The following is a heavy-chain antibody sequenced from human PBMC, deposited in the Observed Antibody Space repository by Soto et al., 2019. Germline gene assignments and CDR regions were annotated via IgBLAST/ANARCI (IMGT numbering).Heavy chain of an antibody. Sequence: EASVKVSCKVSGYTLTELSMHWVRQAPGKGLEWMGGFDPEDGETIYAQKFQGRVTMTEDTSTDTAYMELSSLRSEDTAVYYCATLGSHDYGDYAYYGMDVWGQGTTVTVAS. CDR1: GYTLTELS. CDR3: ATLGSHDYGDYAYYGMDV. D-gene: IGHD4-17*01. V-gene: IGHV1-24*01. CDR2: FDPEDGET. J-gene: IGHJ6*02.